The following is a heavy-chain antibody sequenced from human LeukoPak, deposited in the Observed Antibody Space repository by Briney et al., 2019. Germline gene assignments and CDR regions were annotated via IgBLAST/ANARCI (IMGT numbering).Heavy chain of an antibody. V-gene: IGHV4-34*01. J-gene: IGHJ4*02. D-gene: IGHD5-18*01. CDR2: INHSGST. CDR3: ASHRGGGYSYVY. Sequence: SETLSLTCAVYGGSFSGYYWSWIRQPPGEGLEWIGEINHSGSTNYDPSLKSRVTISVDTSKNQFSLKLSSVTAADTAVYYCASHRGGGYSYVYWGQGTLVTVSS. CDR1: GGSFSGYY.